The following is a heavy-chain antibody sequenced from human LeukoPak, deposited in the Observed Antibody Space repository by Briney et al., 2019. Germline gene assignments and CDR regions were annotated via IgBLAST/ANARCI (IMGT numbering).Heavy chain of an antibody. CDR2: VSRDGATR. Sequence: GGSLRLSCAASGFTVSSNYMNWVRQAPGKGLEWVSYVSRDGATRSYADSATGRFTISRDNDKNSVYLQMNSLRAEDTAVYYCAKDLYTTIQGFDSWGQGTLVTVSS. CDR3: AKDLYTTIQGFDS. V-gene: IGHV3-48*01. D-gene: IGHD3-3*01. CDR1: GFTVSSNY. J-gene: IGHJ4*02.